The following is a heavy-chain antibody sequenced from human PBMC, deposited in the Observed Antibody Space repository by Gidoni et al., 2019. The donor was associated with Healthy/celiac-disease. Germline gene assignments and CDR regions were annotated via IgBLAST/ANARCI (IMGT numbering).Heavy chain of an antibody. CDR3: ARERIAVAGRDWGYFDY. D-gene: IGHD6-19*01. CDR1: GGSISRRNW. J-gene: IGHJ4*02. Sequence: QVQLQESGPGLVKPSGTLSLTCPVSGGSISRRNWWSWVRQPPGKGLEWIGESYHSGSTNYNPSLKSRVTISVDKSKNQFSLKLSSVTAADTAVYYCARERIAVAGRDWGYFDYWGQGTLVTVSS. V-gene: IGHV4-4*02. CDR2: SYHSGST.